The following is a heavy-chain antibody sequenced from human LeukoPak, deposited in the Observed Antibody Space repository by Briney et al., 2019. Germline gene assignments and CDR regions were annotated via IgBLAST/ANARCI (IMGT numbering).Heavy chain of an antibody. D-gene: IGHD3-3*01. Sequence: GGSLRLSCAASGFTFSSYSMNWVRQAPGKGLEWVSSISSSSSYIYYADSVKGRFTISRDNAKNSLYLQMNSLRAEDTAVYYCARDRPEYYDFWSGYYPRYYYYYYGMDVWGQGTTVTVSS. CDR3: ARDRPEYYDFWSGYYPRYYYYYYGMDV. V-gene: IGHV3-21*01. J-gene: IGHJ6*02. CDR2: ISSSSSYI. CDR1: GFTFSSYS.